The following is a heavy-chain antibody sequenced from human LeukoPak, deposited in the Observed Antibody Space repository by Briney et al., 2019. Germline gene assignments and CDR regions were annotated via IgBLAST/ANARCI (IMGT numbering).Heavy chain of an antibody. D-gene: IGHD3-9*01. J-gene: IGHJ6*03. CDR3: AKDWNRSRYFIDV. V-gene: IGHV3-30-3*02. CDR1: GFTFNTYA. Sequence: PGRSLRLSCAASGFTFNTYAMHWVRQAPGKGLEWVAVASYDGSSKYYADSVKGRFTISRDDSKNTLFVQMNSLRDEDTAVYYCAKDWNRSRYFIDVWGGGTMVTVSS. CDR2: ASYDGSSK.